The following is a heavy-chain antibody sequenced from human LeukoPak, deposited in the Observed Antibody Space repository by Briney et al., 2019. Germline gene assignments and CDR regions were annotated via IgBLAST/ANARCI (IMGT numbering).Heavy chain of an antibody. D-gene: IGHD3-10*01. J-gene: IGHJ4*02. CDR2: MNPNSGNT. CDR1: GYTFTSYD. CDR3: ARGPMVRGVKGLPTIDY. V-gene: IGHV1-8*01. Sequence: ASVKVSCKASGYTFTSYDINWVRQATGQGLEWMGWMNPNSGNTGYAQKFQGRVTMTRNTSISTAYMELSSLRSEDTAVYYCARGPMVRGVKGLPTIDYWGQGTLVTVSS.